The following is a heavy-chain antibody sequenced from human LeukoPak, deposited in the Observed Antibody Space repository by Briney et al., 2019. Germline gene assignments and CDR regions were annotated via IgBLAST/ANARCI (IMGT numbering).Heavy chain of an antibody. CDR3: ARGTDILTGPDY. V-gene: IGHV3-30*04. D-gene: IGHD3-9*01. J-gene: IGHJ4*02. CDR1: GFTFSSYA. CDR2: ISYDGSNK. Sequence: GRSLRLSCAASGFTFSSYAMHWVRQAPGKGLEWVAVISYDGSNKYYADSVKGRFTISRDNSKNTLYLQMNSLRAEDTAVYYYARGTDILTGPDYWGQGTLVTVSS.